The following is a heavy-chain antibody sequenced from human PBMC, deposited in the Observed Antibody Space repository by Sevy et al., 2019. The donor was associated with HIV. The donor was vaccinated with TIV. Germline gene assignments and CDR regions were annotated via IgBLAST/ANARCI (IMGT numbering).Heavy chain of an antibody. CDR1: GYTFNNAW. V-gene: IGHV3-15*01. CDR2: IKSKTDGGSA. CDR3: TGATVFGATWFDP. J-gene: IGHJ5*02. D-gene: IGHD3-3*01. Sequence: GGSLRLSCAASGYTFNNAWMSWVRQAPGKGLEWLGRIKSKTDGGSAEYASPVKGRFTISRDDSKSTLYLQMNRLRTEDTGVYYCTGATVFGATWFDPWGQGALVTVS.